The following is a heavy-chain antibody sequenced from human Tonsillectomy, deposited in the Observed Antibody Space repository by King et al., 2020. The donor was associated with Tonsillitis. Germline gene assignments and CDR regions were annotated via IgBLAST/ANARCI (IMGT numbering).Heavy chain of an antibody. CDR1: GGSFSGYY. CDR3: ARGPYYGSGRNNWFDP. D-gene: IGHD3-10*01. Sequence: VRLQQWGAGLLKPSETLSLTCAVYGGSFSGYYWSWIRQPPGKGLEWIGEINHSGSTNYNPSLKSRVTISVDTSKNQFSLKLSSVTAADTAVYYCARGPYYGSGRNNWFDPWGQGTLVTVSS. J-gene: IGHJ5*02. CDR2: INHSGST. V-gene: IGHV4-34*01.